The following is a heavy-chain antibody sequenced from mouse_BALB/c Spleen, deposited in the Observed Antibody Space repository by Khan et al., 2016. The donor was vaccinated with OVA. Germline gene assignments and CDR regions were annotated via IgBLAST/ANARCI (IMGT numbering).Heavy chain of an antibody. CDR1: GYSFTLYY. CDR2: VNPNTGGT. Sequence: EVQLQQSGPDLVKPGASVKISCKASGYSFTLYYMTWVRQSHGKSLEWIGRVNPNTGGTDYNQDFKGKAILTVDKSSNTAYMEFSSLTSEDSAVYYCERGYDFFAYWGQGTLVTVSA. J-gene: IGHJ3*01. CDR3: ERGYDFFAY. D-gene: IGHD2-14*01. V-gene: IGHV1-26*01.